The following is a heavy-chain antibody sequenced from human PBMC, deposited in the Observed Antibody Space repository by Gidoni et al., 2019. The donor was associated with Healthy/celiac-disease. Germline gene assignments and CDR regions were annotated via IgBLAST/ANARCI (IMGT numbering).Heavy chain of an antibody. J-gene: IGHJ4*02. CDR3: ARESQYYDFWSGYLY. Sequence: QVQLVQSGAEVKKPGASVKVSCKASGYTLPSYAMHWVRQAPGQRLEWMGWINAGNGNTKYSQKFQGRVTITRDTSASTAYMELSSLRSEDTAVYYCARESQYYDFWSGYLYWGQGTLVTVSS. D-gene: IGHD3-3*01. CDR1: GYTLPSYA. CDR2: INAGNGNT. V-gene: IGHV1-3*01.